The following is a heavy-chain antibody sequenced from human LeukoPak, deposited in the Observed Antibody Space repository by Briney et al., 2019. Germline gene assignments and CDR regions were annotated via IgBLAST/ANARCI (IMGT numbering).Heavy chain of an antibody. D-gene: IGHD3-9*01. J-gene: IGHJ3*02. CDR1: GFTFSSYA. V-gene: IGHV3-30-3*01. CDR3: AKASGQFDSNDAFDI. Sequence: GGSLRLSCAASGFTFSSYAMHWARQAPGKGLEWVAVISYDGSNKYYADSVKGRFTISRDNSKKTMYLQMKSLRGEDTAVYYCAKASGQFDSNDAFDIWGQGTVVTVSS. CDR2: ISYDGSNK.